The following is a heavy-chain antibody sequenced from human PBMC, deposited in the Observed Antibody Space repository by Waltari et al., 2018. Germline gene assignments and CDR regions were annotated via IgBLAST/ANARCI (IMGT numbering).Heavy chain of an antibody. CDR2: IDPSDSFR. CDR1: GYSFTCHW. Sequence: EVQLVQSGAEGKKPEESLRISCEGTGYSFTCHWSSWVRQMPGKGLEWVGRIDPSDSFRNSGPAFDGHVTISVGQSLRTAYLQWDSLKASDTAIYYCVRHRTTYPLEIDYWGQGTLVTVSS. V-gene: IGHV5-10-1*01. CDR3: VRHRTTYPLEIDY. D-gene: IGHD2-2*01. J-gene: IGHJ4*02.